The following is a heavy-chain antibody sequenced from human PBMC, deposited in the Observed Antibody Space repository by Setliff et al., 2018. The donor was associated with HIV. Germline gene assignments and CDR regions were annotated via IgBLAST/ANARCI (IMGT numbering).Heavy chain of an antibody. CDR2: IYTDGST. V-gene: IGHV4-61*09. Sequence: SETLSLTCTVSGGSISSGTYYWGWIRQPAGKWLEWIGHIYTDGSTNFNPSLRSRVTIAADPPKNQLSLKLTSVTAADTAVYYCARQVSIPGVAITPVDYWGQGALVTVSS. CDR3: ARQVSIPGVAITPVDY. J-gene: IGHJ4*02. CDR1: GGSISSGTYY. D-gene: IGHD5-12*01.